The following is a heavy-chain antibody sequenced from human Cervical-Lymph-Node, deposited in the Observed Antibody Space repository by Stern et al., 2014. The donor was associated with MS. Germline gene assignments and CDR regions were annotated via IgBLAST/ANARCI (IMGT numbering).Heavy chain of an antibody. J-gene: IGHJ4*02. V-gene: IGHV3-11*01. CDR2: INSRSTNI. Sequence: QVQLVQSGGGLVKPGGSLRLSCAASGFTLSEYYMSWIRQTPGKGLEWISSINSRSTNIHYADSVKGRFTISRDNAKNSLSLQMNSLRAEDTAVYYCARDRYGLFDYWGQGALVTVSS. CDR3: ARDRYGLFDY. CDR1: GFTLSEYY. D-gene: IGHD3/OR15-3a*01.